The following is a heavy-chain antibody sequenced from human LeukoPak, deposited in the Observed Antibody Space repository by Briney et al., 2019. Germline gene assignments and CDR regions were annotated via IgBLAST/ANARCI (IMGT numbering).Heavy chain of an antibody. CDR2: IYYSGST. V-gene: IGHV4-59*01. CDR1: GGSIGSYY. CDR3: ARGGYDYVWGSYRVFDY. Sequence: SETLSLTCTVSGGSIGSYYWSWIRQPPGKGLEWIGYIYYSGSTNYNPSLKSRVTISVDTSKNQFSLKLSSVTAADTAVYYCARGGYDYVWGSYRVFDYWGQGTLVTVSS. J-gene: IGHJ4*02. D-gene: IGHD3-16*02.